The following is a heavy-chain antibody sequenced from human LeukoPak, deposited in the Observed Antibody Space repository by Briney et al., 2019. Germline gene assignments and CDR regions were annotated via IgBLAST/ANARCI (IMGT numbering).Heavy chain of an antibody. CDR1: GYSISSGYY. CDR3: ARHEGAAAAPFDY. CDR2: IYYSGST. V-gene: IGHV4-38-2*02. J-gene: IGHJ4*02. Sequence: SETLSLTCTVSGYSISSGYYWGWIRQPPGKGLEWIGSIYYSGSTYYNPSLKSRVTISADTSKNQFSLKLSSVTAADTAVCYCARHEGAAAAPFDYWGQGTLVTVSS. D-gene: IGHD6-13*01.